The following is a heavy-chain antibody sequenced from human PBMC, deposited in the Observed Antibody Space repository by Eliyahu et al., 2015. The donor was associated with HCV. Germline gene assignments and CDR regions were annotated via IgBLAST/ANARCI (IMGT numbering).Heavy chain of an antibody. CDR3: TSDEIVVGGIIDY. V-gene: IGHV3-15*01. Sequence: EVHLVESGGGLVKPGGSLRLSCAASGITFSDAWMTWVRQAPGKGLEWVGRIKSQADGGTTDYAAPVSGRFTISRDDSKNTLYLQMNSLKTEDTAVYYCTSDEIVVGGIIDYWGQGTLVTVSS. CDR2: IKSQADGGTT. CDR1: GITFSDAW. D-gene: IGHD2-15*01. J-gene: IGHJ4*02.